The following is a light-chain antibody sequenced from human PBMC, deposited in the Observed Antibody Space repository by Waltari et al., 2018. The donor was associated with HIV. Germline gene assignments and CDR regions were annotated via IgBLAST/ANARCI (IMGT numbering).Light chain of an antibody. V-gene: IGKV4-1*01. CDR1: QSVLFSSNNKNY. J-gene: IGKJ1*01. CDR3: HQYYTTPRT. CDR2: WAS. Sequence: DIVLTQSPDSLAVSLGERATINCKSSQSVLFSSNNKNYLAWYQQKSGQAPKLLVSWASTRESGVPDRFSGSGSGTDFTLTISSLQADDVAIYYCHQYYTTPRTFGQGTKVEIK.